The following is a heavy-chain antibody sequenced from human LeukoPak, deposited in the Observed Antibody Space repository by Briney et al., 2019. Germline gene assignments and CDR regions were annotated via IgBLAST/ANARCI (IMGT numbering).Heavy chain of an antibody. CDR3: ARTSIAAAGIHY. Sequence: PGGSLRLSCAASGFTFSSYWMHWVRQAPGKGLVWVSRTNSDGSSTSYADSVKGRFTISRDNAKNTLYLQMNSLRAEDTAVYYCARTSIAAAGIHYWGQGTLVTVS. D-gene: IGHD6-13*01. V-gene: IGHV3-74*01. CDR2: TNSDGSST. CDR1: GFTFSSYW. J-gene: IGHJ4*02.